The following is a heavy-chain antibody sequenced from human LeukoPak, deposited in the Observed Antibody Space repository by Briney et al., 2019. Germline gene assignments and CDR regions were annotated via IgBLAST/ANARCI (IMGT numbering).Heavy chain of an antibody. CDR2: ISSSSSYI. D-gene: IGHD3-3*01. CDR1: GFTFSDYS. V-gene: IGHV3-21*01. Sequence: PGGSLRLSCAASGFTFSDYSMNWVRQAPGKGLEWDSSISSSSSYIYYADSVKGRFAISRDNAKNSLYLQMNSLRAEDTAMYYCASPYYDFWSAYAWGQGTLVTVSS. CDR3: ASPYYDFWSAYA. J-gene: IGHJ5*02.